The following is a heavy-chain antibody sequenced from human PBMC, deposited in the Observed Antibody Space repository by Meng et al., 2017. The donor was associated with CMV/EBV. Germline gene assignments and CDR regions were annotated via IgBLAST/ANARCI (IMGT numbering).Heavy chain of an antibody. D-gene: IGHD6-19*01. CDR2: IYYSGST. J-gene: IGHJ6*02. Sequence: SETLSLTCPVDGGSISSSSYYWGWIRHPPGRGLEWIGGIYYSGSTYYNPSLKSRVTISVDTSKNQFSLKLSSVTAADTAVYYCARLATIAVAGTSYYYYYGMDVWGQGTTVTVSS. CDR1: GGSISSSSYY. CDR3: ARLATIAVAGTSYYYYYGMDV. V-gene: IGHV4-39*01.